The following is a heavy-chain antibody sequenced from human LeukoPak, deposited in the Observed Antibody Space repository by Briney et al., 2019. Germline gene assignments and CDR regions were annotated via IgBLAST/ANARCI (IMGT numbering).Heavy chain of an antibody. CDR1: DYTFSSDG. CDR3: ANRGQQLYDY. Sequence: ASVRVSCKTSDYTFSSDGFTWVRQAPGKGPEWMGWINVYNGKTDYAQKFQGRVTMTTDTSTNTAYMDLRSLRSDDTAMYYCANRGQQLYDYWGQGTLVTVSS. D-gene: IGHD6-13*01. J-gene: IGHJ4*02. CDR2: INVYNGKT. V-gene: IGHV1-18*01.